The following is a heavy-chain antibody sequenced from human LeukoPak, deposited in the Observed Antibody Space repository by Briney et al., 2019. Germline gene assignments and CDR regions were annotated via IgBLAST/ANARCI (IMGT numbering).Heavy chain of an antibody. CDR3: AKTPSSIAALARFDY. J-gene: IGHJ4*02. V-gene: IGHV3-23*01. CDR2: ISGSGGST. Sequence: GGSLRLSCAASGFTFRRYSMNWASQAPGKGLEWVSAISGSGGSTYYADSVKGRFTISRDNSKNTLYLQMNSLRAEDTAVYYCAKTPSSIAALARFDYWGQRTLVTVSS. CDR1: GFTFRRYS. D-gene: IGHD6-6*01.